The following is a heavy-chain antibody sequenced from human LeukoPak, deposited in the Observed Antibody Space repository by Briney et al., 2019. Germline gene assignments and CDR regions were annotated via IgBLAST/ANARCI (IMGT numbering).Heavy chain of an antibody. CDR3: ARDLSATIRAYDY. J-gene: IGHJ4*02. D-gene: IGHD1-26*01. CDR1: GFILSDYN. CDR2: IAISGSYI. Sequence: GGSLRLSCAASGFILSDYNMNWVRQAPGKGLEWVSFIAISGSYITYADSVKGRFTISRDNAKNSLYLQMNSLRAEDTAVYYCARDLSATIRAYDYWGQGTLATVSS. V-gene: IGHV3-21*01.